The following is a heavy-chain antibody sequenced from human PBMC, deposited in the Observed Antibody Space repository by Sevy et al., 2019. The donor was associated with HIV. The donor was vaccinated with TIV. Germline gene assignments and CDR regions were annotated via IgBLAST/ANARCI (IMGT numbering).Heavy chain of an antibody. D-gene: IGHD2-2*01. V-gene: IGHV5-51*01. CDR2: IYPGDSAT. Sequence: GESLKISCKGAGYTFSNYWIGGVRQMPGKVLEWVGVIYPGDSATNYSPSFQGQVNISADKSSSTAYLPWSSLKTSDTAIYYCARYPTVVAPAAEYYFDYWGQGTLVTVSS. J-gene: IGHJ4*02. CDR3: ARYPTVVAPAAEYYFDY. CDR1: GYTFSNYW.